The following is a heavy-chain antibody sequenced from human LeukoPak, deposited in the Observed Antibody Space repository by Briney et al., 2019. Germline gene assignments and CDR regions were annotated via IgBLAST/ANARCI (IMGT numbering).Heavy chain of an antibody. CDR3: TREGCSGGSCSDDY. CDR2: IRSKAYGGTT. J-gene: IGHJ4*02. D-gene: IGHD2-15*01. V-gene: IGHV3-49*04. CDR1: GFTFSSYS. Sequence: GGPLRLSCAASGFTFSSYSMNWVRQAPGKGLEWVGFIRSKAYGGTTEYAASVKGRFTISRDDSKSIAYLQMNSLKTEDTAVYYCTREGCSGGSCSDDYWGQGTLVTVSS.